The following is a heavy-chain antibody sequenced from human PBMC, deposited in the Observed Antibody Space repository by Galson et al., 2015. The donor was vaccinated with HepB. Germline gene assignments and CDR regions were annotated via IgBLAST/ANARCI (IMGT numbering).Heavy chain of an antibody. CDR1: GYSFTTYW. J-gene: IGHJ5*02. CDR3: ARTILGYLDWFDP. CDR2: IDPSDSYT. D-gene: IGHD6-13*01. V-gene: IGHV5-10-1*01. Sequence: QSGAEVKKPGESLRISCKGSGYSFTTYWISWVRQMPGKGLEWMGRIDPSDSYTKYSPSFQGHVTISADKSTSTAYLRWSSLKASDTAMYYCARTILGYLDWFDPWGQGTLVTVSS.